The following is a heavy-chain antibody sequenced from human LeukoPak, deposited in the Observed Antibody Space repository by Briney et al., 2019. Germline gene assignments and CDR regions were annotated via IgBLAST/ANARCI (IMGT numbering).Heavy chain of an antibody. V-gene: IGHV1-8*01. Sequence: GASVKVSCKASGYTFTSYDINWVRQATGQGLEWMGWMNPNSGNTGYAQKFQGRVTMTRNTSISTAHMELSSLRSEDTAVYYCARGLTFIAALDYWGQGTLVTVSS. D-gene: IGHD6-13*01. CDR1: GYTFTSYD. J-gene: IGHJ4*02. CDR2: MNPNSGNT. CDR3: ARGLTFIAALDY.